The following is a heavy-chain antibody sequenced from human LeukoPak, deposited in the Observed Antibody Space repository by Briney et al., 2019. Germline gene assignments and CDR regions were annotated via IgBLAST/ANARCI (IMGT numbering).Heavy chain of an antibody. J-gene: IGHJ4*02. Sequence: GGSLRLSCAASGFTFSSYAMHWVRQAPGKGLEWVAVISYDGSNKYYADSVKGRFTISRDNSKNTLYLQMNSLRAEDTAVYYCARLAVTSDVDYWGQGTLVNVSS. CDR1: GFTFSSYA. CDR2: ISYDGSNK. V-gene: IGHV3-30*04. CDR3: ARLAVTSDVDY. D-gene: IGHD4-17*01.